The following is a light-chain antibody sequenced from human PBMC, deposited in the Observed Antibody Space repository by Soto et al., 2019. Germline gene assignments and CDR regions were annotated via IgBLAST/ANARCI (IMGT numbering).Light chain of an antibody. Sequence: EIVMTQSPATLSVSPGERATLSCRASQSVSSNLAWYQQTPGQAPRLLIYGASTRATGIPARFSGSGSGTEFTLTISSLQSEDFAVYYCHQYNNWPQTFGQGTKVEIK. J-gene: IGKJ1*01. CDR3: HQYNNWPQT. CDR1: QSVSSN. V-gene: IGKV3-15*01. CDR2: GAS.